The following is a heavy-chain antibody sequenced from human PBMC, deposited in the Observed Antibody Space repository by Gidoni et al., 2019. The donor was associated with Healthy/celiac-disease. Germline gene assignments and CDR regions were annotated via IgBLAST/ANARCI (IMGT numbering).Heavy chain of an antibody. V-gene: IGHV3-11*01. CDR1: GFTFRDYY. J-gene: IGHJ6*02. CDR3: ARDYRITIFGPAGGMDV. CDR2: ISSSGSTI. D-gene: IGHD3-3*01. Sequence: QVQLVESGGGLVKPVGSLRLSCAASGFTFRDYYMSWIRQAPGKGLEWVSYISSSGSTIYYADSVKGRFTISRDNAKNSLYLQMNSLRAEDTAVYYCARDYRITIFGPAGGMDVWGQGTTVTVSS.